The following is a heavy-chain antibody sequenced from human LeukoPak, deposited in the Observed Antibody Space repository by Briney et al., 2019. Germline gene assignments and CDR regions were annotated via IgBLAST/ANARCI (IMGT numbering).Heavy chain of an antibody. D-gene: IGHD3-22*01. V-gene: IGHV3-66*03. CDR1: GLTVSSNY. Sequence: GGSLRLSCADSGLTVSSNYMTWVRQAPGKGLEWVSLIYSNGSTYYGDSVKGRFTISRDNSKNTLYLQMNSLKPEDAAVYYCARDRTIKWLDDAFDIWGQGTMVTVSS. CDR2: IYSNGST. J-gene: IGHJ3*02. CDR3: ARDRTIKWLDDAFDI.